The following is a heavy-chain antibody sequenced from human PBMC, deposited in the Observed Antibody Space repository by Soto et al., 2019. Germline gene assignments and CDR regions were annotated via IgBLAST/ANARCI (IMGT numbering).Heavy chain of an antibody. D-gene: IGHD6-25*01. J-gene: IGHJ4*02. CDR1: GVTFTTDG. CDR3: ASEGSACQFDY. Sequence: GGSLRLSCVGSGVTFTTDGASWVRQAPGKGLEWVANIKRDGSESNYADSVKGRFTISRDNAKNSLYLQMNSLRAEDTAVYYCASEGSACQFDYWCQGPLATVPS. V-gene: IGHV3-7*01. CDR2: IKRDGSES.